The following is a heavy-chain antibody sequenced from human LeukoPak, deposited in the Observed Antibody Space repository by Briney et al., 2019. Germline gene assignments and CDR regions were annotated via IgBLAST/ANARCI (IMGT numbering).Heavy chain of an antibody. V-gene: IGHV4-59*01. CDR2: IYYSGST. Sequence: SETLSLTCAVYGGSFSSYYWSWIRQPPGKGLEWIGYIYYSGSTNYNPSLKSRVTISVDTSKNQFSLKLSSVTAADTAVYYCASTYYYGSGPYYYYGMDVWGQGTTVTVSS. D-gene: IGHD3-10*01. CDR1: GGSFSSYY. J-gene: IGHJ6*02. CDR3: ASTYYYGSGPYYYYGMDV.